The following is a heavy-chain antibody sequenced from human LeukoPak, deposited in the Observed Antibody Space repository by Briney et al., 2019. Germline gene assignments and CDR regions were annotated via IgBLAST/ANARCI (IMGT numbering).Heavy chain of an antibody. D-gene: IGHD3-9*01. J-gene: IGHJ4*02. CDR2: ISYDGSNK. V-gene: IGHV3-30*04. Sequence: PGRSLRLSCAASGFTFSSYAMHWVRRAPGKGLEWVAVISYDGSNKYYADSVKGRFTISRDNSKNTLYLQMNSLRAEDTAVYYCAREVRDILTGYYFDYWGQGTLVTVSS. CDR3: AREVRDILTGYYFDY. CDR1: GFTFSSYA.